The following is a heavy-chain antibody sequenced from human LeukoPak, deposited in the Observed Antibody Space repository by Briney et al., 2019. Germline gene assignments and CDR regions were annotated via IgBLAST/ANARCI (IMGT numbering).Heavy chain of an antibody. D-gene: IGHD5-18*01. Sequence: PGGSLRLSCAASGFTFRNYALSWVRQATGKGLEWVSGISGGGDGTYYADSVKGRFTISRDNSKNTLYRKRNSLRAEDTAGFYCAKDTTGYTYGYDAFDIWSQGTTVTVPS. CDR2: ISGGGDGT. CDR1: GFTFRNYA. CDR3: AKDTTGYTYGYDAFDI. J-gene: IGHJ3*02. V-gene: IGHV3-23*01.